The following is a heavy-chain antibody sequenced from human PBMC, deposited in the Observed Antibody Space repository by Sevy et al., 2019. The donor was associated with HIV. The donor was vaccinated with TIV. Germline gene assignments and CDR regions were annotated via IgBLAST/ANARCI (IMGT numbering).Heavy chain of an antibody. Sequence: GGSLRLSCADSGFTFIDYVMHWVRQAPGKGLDWVAVISDDGSKTYYADSVNGRFTISRDNSKNTLYLQMNSLRADDTAVYYCARGRVTSHYFDYWGQGTLVTVSS. CDR2: ISDDGSKT. V-gene: IGHV3-30*04. D-gene: IGHD2-21*02. J-gene: IGHJ4*02. CDR3: ARGRVTSHYFDY. CDR1: GFTFIDYV.